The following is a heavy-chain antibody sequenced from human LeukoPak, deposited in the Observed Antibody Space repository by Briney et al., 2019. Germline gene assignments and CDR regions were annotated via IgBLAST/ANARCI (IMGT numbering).Heavy chain of an antibody. CDR2: IYYSGST. CDR3: ARRGGSGRSFDY. V-gene: IGHV4-61*08. J-gene: IGHJ4*02. Sequence: PSETLSLTCTVSGASVSSGGYYWSWIRQPPGKGREWIGYIYYSGSTNFNPSLKSRVTISVDTSKNQFSLKVSSVTAADTAVYYCARRGGSGRSFDYWGQGTLVTVSS. D-gene: IGHD3-10*01. CDR1: GASVSSGGYY.